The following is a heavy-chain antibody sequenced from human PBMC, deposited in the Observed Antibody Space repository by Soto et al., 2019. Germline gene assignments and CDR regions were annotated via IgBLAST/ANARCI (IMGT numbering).Heavy chain of an antibody. CDR1: GGSLTNYA. CDR3: AADPYNWNYWFDP. V-gene: IGHV1-69*05. Sequence: SVKVSCKASGGSLTNYAIIWVRQGPGHGLEWMGGIIPVSGTSDTSNYAQKFQERVTITRDMSTGTAYMELSSLRSEDTAVYYCAADPYNWNYWFDPWGQGTLVTVSS. J-gene: IGHJ5*02. CDR2: IIPVSGTS. D-gene: IGHD1-20*01.